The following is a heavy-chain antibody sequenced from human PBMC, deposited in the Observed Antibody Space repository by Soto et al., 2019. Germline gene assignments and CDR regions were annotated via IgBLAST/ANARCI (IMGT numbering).Heavy chain of an antibody. CDR3: AKSYEMGPTYDFDY. CDR2: ISWNSGRL. Sequence: EVQLVESGGGLVQPGRSLRLSCVASGFTFGDYAMSWVRQVPGKGLEWVSTISWNSGRLTYSDSVKGRFTISRDNAKNSLFLQMNSLRPEDTALYHCAKSYEMGPTYDFDYWGQGTLVTVSS. V-gene: IGHV3-9*01. CDR1: GFTFGDYA. D-gene: IGHD3-16*01. J-gene: IGHJ4*02.